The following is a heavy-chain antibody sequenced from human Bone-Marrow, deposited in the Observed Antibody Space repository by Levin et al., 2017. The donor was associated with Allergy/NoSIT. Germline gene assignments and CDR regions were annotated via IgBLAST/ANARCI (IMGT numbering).Heavy chain of an antibody. V-gene: IGHV3-74*01. Sequence: PGGSLRLSCAASGCTFSSYWMHWVRQAPGKGLVWVSRINSDESSTSYADSVKGRFTISRDNAKNTLYLQMNSLRAEDTAVYYCARGERASGSYYNYWGQGTLVTVSS. CDR1: GCTFSSYW. CDR3: ARGERASGSYYNY. J-gene: IGHJ4*02. CDR2: INSDESST. D-gene: IGHD3-10*01.